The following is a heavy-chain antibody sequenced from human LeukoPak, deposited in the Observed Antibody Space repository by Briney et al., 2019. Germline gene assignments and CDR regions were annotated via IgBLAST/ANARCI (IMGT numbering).Heavy chain of an antibody. CDR2: IYTSGST. V-gene: IGHV4-61*02. D-gene: IGHD6-19*01. CDR1: GGSISSGSYY. Sequence: PSQTLSLTCTVSGGSISSGSYYWSWIRQPAGKGLEWIGRIYTSGSTNYNPSLKSRVTISVDTSKNQFSLKLSSVTAADTAVYYCARDGYSSGWYIGRFDPWGQGTLVTVSS. CDR3: ARDGYSSGWYIGRFDP. J-gene: IGHJ5*02.